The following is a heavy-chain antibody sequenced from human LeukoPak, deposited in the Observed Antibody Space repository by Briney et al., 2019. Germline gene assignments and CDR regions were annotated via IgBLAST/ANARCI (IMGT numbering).Heavy chain of an antibody. V-gene: IGHV1-69*05. CDR2: IIPIFGTA. CDR1: GGTFSSYA. Sequence: SVKVSWKASGGTFSSYAISWVRQAPGQGLEWMGRIIPIFGTANYAQKFQGRVTITTDESTSTAYMELSSLRSEDTAVYYCARDPLGYNWFDPWGQGTLVTVSS. J-gene: IGHJ5*02. CDR3: ARDPLGYNWFDP.